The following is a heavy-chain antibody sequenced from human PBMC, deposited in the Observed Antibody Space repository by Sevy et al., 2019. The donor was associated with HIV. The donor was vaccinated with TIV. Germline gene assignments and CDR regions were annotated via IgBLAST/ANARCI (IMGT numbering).Heavy chain of an antibody. J-gene: IGHJ4*02. Sequence: GGSLRLSCAASGFAFNDYSMSWIRQAPGKGLEWVATLSFGCGEIKYADSVKGRFTISRVNSKNSFYLQMDNLRVEDTALYYCAREGCTRPHDYWGQGTRVTVSS. CDR2: LSFGCGEI. CDR1: GFAFNDYS. V-gene: IGHV3-23*01. CDR3: AREGCTRPHDY. D-gene: IGHD2-8*01.